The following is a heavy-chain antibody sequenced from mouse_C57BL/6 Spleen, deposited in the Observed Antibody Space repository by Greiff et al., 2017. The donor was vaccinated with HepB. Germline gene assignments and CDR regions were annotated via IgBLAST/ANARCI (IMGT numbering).Heavy chain of an antibody. CDR2: IYPGDGDT. D-gene: IGHD2-4*01. J-gene: IGHJ4*01. Sequence: VQLQQSGPELVKPGASVKISCKASGYAFSSSWMNWVKQRPGTGLEWIGRIYPGDGDTNYNGKFKGKATLTADKSSSTASMQLSSLTSEDSAVYFCAREARYDYEAFDAMDYWGQGTSVTVSS. CDR3: AREARYDYEAFDAMDY. V-gene: IGHV1-82*01. CDR1: GYAFSSSW.